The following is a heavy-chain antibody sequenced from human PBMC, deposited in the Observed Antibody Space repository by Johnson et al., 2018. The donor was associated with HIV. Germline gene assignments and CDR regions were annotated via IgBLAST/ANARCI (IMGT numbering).Heavy chain of an antibody. V-gene: IGHV3-11*04. D-gene: IGHD3-22*01. CDR3: ARGENYYGSSGYWDDAFDI. CDR2: ISSSGSII. Sequence: QVQLAESGGGLVKPGGSLRLSCAASGFTFSDYYMSWIRQAPGKGLEWVSYISSSGSIIYYADSVKGRFTISRDNAKNSLYLQMNSLRAEDMAVYYCARGENYYGSSGYWDDAFDIWGQGTMVTVSS. CDR1: GFTFSDYY. J-gene: IGHJ3*02.